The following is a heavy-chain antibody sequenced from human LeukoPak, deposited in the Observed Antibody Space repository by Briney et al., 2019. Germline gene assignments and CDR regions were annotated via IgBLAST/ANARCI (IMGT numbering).Heavy chain of an antibody. D-gene: IGHD3-3*01. CDR3: AKGALRFLEWLFFDY. CDR1: GFTFSDYY. J-gene: IGHJ4*02. Sequence: PGGSLRLSRAASGFTFSDYYMSWIRQAPGKGLEWVSYISSSGSTIYYADSVKGRFTISRDNAKNSLYLQMNSLRAEDTAVYYCAKGALRFLEWLFFDYWGQGTLVTVSS. CDR2: ISSSGSTI. V-gene: IGHV3-11*04.